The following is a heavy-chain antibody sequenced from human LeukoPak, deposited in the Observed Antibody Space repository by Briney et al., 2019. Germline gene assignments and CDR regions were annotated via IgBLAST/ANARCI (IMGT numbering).Heavy chain of an antibody. CDR3: ARAGLRVLLWFGDHQVNWFDP. J-gene: IGHJ5*02. CDR2: IYYSGST. Sequence: PSETLSLTCTVSGVSISSSSYYWGWIRQPPGKGLEWIGSIYYSGSTYYNPSLKSRVTISVDTSKNQFSLKLSSVTAADTAVYYCARAGLRVLLWFGDHQVNWFDPWGQGTLVTVSS. V-gene: IGHV4-39*07. CDR1: GVSISSSSYY. D-gene: IGHD3-10*01.